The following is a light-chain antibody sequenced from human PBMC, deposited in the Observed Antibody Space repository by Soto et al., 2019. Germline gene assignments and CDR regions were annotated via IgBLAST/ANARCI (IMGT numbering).Light chain of an antibody. V-gene: IGKV1-6*02. Sequence: TQSPSSLSASVGEKIISTCRASRDVGSDVSWYQQKPGQAPKLLIYAASNLYTGVPSRFSGSRSGTEFTLTISSLQPEDFESYYCLQDYGYSWTFGQGTKVDIK. CDR1: RDVGSD. CDR2: AAS. J-gene: IGKJ1*01. CDR3: LQDYGYSWT.